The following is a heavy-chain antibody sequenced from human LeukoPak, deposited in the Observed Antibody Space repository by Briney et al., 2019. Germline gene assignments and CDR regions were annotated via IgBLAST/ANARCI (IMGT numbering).Heavy chain of an antibody. V-gene: IGHV4-59*08. Sequence: SETLSLTRTVSGGSISAYYWTWIRQPPGKGLEWIGYISYSGSTNYNPSLKSRVTISVDTSKNQFSLKLSSVTAADTAVYYCARLGGTYYDILTGQGAFDYWGQGTLVTVSS. CDR2: ISYSGST. D-gene: IGHD3-9*01. CDR1: GGSISAYY. J-gene: IGHJ4*02. CDR3: ARLGGTYYDILTGQGAFDY.